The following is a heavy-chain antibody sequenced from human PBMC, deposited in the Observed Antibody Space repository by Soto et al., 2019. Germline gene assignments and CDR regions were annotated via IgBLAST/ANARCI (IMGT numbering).Heavy chain of an antibody. Sequence: ASVKVSCKASGYTFTSYDINWVRQATGQGLEWMGWMNPNSGNTGYAQKFQGRVTMTRNTSISTAYMELSSLRSEDTAVYYCARSGSSSIDYYYYMDVWGKGTTVTVSS. CDR2: MNPNSGNT. CDR1: GYTFTSYD. D-gene: IGHD6-6*01. V-gene: IGHV1-8*01. CDR3: ARSGSSSIDYYYYMDV. J-gene: IGHJ6*03.